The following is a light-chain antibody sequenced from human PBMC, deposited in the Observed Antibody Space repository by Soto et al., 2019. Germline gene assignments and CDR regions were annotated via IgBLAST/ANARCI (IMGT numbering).Light chain of an antibody. CDR1: SSDVGGYNY. Sequence: QSVLTQPASVSGSPGQSITISCSGTSSDVGGYNYVSWYQQHPGKAPKLMIYEVSQRPSGISDRFSVSKSGNTASLTISGLQAEDEADYYCISYTSGSTLYVFGTGTKLTVL. CDR3: ISYTSGSTLYV. V-gene: IGLV2-14*01. CDR2: EVS. J-gene: IGLJ1*01.